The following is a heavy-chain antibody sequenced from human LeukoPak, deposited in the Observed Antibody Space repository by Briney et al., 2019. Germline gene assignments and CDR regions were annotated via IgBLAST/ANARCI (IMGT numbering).Heavy chain of an antibody. Sequence: GASVKVSCKTSGYTFTGYYLHWMRQAPGQGLEWMGWINTNSGGTFYAKKFQGRVTLTRDTSISTGYMDLSSLTSDDTAVYYCAKLAISAQTNHWGQGTLVTVSS. CDR3: AKLAISAQTNH. CDR1: GYTFTGYY. V-gene: IGHV1-2*02. CDR2: INTNSGGT. J-gene: IGHJ5*02. D-gene: IGHD4-23*01.